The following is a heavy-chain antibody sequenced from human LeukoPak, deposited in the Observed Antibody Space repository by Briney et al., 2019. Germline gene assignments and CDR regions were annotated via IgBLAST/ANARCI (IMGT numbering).Heavy chain of an antibody. D-gene: IGHD3-3*01. CDR1: GFTFSRHW. CDR2: TKQDGSEK. J-gene: IGHJ4*02. Sequence: GGSLRLSCAASGFTFSRHWMSWVRQAPGKGLEWVANTKQDGSEKYYVDSVKGRFTISRDNAKNSLYLQMNSLRAEDTAVYYCARGYDFWSGYDYWGQGTLVTVSS. V-gene: IGHV3-7*04. CDR3: ARGYDFWSGYDY.